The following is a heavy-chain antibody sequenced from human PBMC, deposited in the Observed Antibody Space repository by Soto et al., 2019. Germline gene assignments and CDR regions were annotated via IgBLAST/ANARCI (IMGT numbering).Heavy chain of an antibody. CDR3: AKDIVVVPAMLGFDY. Sequence: ASVKVSCQASGYTFTSYAMHWVRQAPGQRLEWMGWINAGNGNTKYSQKFQGRVTITRDTSASTAYMELSSLRSEDTAVYYCAKDIVVVPAMLGFDYWGQGTLVTVSS. CDR2: INAGNGNT. V-gene: IGHV1-3*01. D-gene: IGHD2-2*01. J-gene: IGHJ4*02. CDR1: GYTFTSYA.